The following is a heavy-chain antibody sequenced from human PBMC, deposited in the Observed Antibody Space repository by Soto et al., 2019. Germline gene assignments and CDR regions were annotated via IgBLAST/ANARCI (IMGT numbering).Heavy chain of an antibody. CDR3: ARDLNTAMVTFYYYYGMDV. Sequence: GGSLILSCAASGFTFSCSSMHWVRQASGKGLEWVGRIRSKANSYATAYAASVKGRFTISRDNSKNTLYLQMNSLRAEDTAVYYCARDLNTAMVTFYYYYGMDVWGQGTTVTVSS. CDR1: GFTFSCSS. V-gene: IGHV3-73*01. D-gene: IGHD5-18*01. J-gene: IGHJ6*02. CDR2: IRSKANSYAT.